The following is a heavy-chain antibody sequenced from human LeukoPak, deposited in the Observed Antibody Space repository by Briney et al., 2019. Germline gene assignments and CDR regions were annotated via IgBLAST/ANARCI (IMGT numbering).Heavy chain of an antibody. CDR1: GFTFTTYA. J-gene: IGHJ6*03. CDR2: ISESGDSS. D-gene: IGHD1-26*01. Sequence: GGSLRLSCAASGFTFTTYAMRWVRQTPGEGLEWVSSISESGDSSYYADSVKGRFTISRHNSKNTLYLQMNSLRAEDTAVYYCAKVPLGSGSFYPYYYYMDVWGKGTTVTVSS. V-gene: IGHV3-23*01. CDR3: AKVPLGSGSFYPYYYYMDV.